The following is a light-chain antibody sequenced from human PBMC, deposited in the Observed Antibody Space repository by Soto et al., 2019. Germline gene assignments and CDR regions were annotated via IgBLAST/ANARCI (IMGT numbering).Light chain of an antibody. CDR2: NTN. V-gene: IGLV8-61*01. CDR3: VRYLGSGISV. CDR1: SGSVSTIYY. J-gene: IGLJ3*02. Sequence: QAVVTQEPSFSVSPGGTVTLTCGLSSGSVSTIYYPSWYQQTPGQAPRTLLYNTNTRSSGVPDRFSGSILGNKAALTITGAQADDESDYYCVRYLGSGISVFCGGTKVTVL.